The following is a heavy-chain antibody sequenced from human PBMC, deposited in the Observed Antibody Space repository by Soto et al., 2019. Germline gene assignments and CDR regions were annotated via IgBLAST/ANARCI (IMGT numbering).Heavy chain of an antibody. CDR1: GDSISSSIYY. J-gene: IGHJ4*02. D-gene: IGHD5-18*01. CDR3: ARDGGYSYRPLDY. V-gene: IGHV4-39*02. Sequence: PSETLSLTCTVSGDSISSSIYYWGWIRQPPGKGLEWIGSIYYSGSTYYNPSLKSRVTISVDTSRIHFSLKLISVTAADTAVYYCARDGGYSYRPLDYWGQGTLVTVSS. CDR2: IYYSGST.